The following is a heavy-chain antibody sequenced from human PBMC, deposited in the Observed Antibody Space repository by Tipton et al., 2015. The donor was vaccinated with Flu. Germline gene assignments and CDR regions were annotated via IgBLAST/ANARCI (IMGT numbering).Heavy chain of an antibody. CDR3: AGTRTAAVGASFDY. CDR2: IDPDDSET. J-gene: IGHJ4*02. CDR1: GNKFNNYW. V-gene: IGHV5-51*01. Sequence: VQLVQSGAEVKKPGESLKISCKGFGNKFNNYWVGWVRQLPGKGLEWMGIIDPDDSETRYSPSFQGQVTISADKAISTAYLQWNSLKASDPATYYCAGTRTAAVGASFDYWGQGALVTVSS. D-gene: IGHD6-25*01.